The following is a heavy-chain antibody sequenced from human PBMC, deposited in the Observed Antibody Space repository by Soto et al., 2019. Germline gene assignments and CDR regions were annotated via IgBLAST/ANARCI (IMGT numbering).Heavy chain of an antibody. D-gene: IGHD1-26*01. V-gene: IGHV3-30*03. J-gene: IGHJ4*02. Sequence: QVQLVESGGGVVQPGRSLRLSCAAYGFTFSSYGMHWVRQAPGKGLEWVAVISYDGSNKYYADSVKGRFTISRDNSKNTLYLQMNSLRAEDTAVYYCASLLSGSYHYFDYWGQGTLVTVSS. CDR3: ASLLSGSYHYFDY. CDR2: ISYDGSNK. CDR1: GFTFSSYG.